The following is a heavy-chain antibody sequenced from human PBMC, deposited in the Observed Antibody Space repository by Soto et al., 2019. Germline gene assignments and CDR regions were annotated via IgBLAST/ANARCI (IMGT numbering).Heavy chain of an antibody. CDR1: GDTFNFYT. V-gene: IGHV1-69*02. J-gene: IGHJ4*02. CDR2: IIPMVGMS. Sequence: ASVKVSCKASGDTFNFYTFSWVRQAPGQGLEWMGRIIPMVGMSNYAQKFQGRVTIIADRSTNTTYMQLSSLRSEDTALYYCATSYGSGSRPFDSWGQGTPVTVS. D-gene: IGHD3-10*01. CDR3: ATSYGSGSRPFDS.